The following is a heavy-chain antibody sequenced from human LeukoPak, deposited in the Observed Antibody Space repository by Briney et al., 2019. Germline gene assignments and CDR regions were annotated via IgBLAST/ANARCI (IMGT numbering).Heavy chain of an antibody. D-gene: IGHD6-13*01. CDR1: GGSISSYY. CDR3: ARSYSSSWATYFDY. V-gene: IGHV4-4*07. Sequence: PSETLSLTCTVSGGSISSYYWSWIRQPAGKGLEWIGRIYTSGSTNYNPSLKSRVTMSVDTSKNQFSLKLSSVTAADTAVYYCARSYSSSWATYFDYWGQGTLVTVPS. CDR2: IYTSGST. J-gene: IGHJ4*02.